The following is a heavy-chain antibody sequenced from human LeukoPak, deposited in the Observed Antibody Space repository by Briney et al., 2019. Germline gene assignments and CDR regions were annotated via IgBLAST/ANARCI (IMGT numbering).Heavy chain of an antibody. CDR2: INPSAGIT. Sequence: ASVKVSCKASGYTFTSYHMHWVRQAPGQGLDWMGIINPSAGITTYAQKFQGRVAMTKDTSTSTVYMELSRLTSEDTAVYYCATIEREYFDPSGYFDYWGQGTPVTVSS. D-gene: IGHD3-22*01. CDR3: ATIEREYFDPSGYFDY. J-gene: IGHJ4*01. CDR1: GYTFTSYH. V-gene: IGHV1-46*01.